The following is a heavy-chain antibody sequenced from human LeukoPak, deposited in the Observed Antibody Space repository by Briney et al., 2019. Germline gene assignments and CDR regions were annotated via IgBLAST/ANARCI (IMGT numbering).Heavy chain of an antibody. V-gene: IGHV4-34*01. J-gene: IGHJ4*02. CDR1: GGSFSGYY. CDR2: INHSGST. D-gene: IGHD5-24*01. Sequence: SETLSLTCAVYGGSFSGYYWSWIRQPPGKGLEWIGEINHSGSTNYNPSLKSRVTISVDTPKNQFSLKLSSVTAADTAVYYCARDQRTIKEMATITRHIPHRPPLGYWGQGTLVTVSS. CDR3: ARDQRTIKEMATITRHIPHRPPLGY.